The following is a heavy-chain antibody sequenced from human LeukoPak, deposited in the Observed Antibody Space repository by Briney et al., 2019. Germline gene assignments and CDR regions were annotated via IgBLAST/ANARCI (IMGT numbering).Heavy chain of an antibody. J-gene: IGHJ6*02. Sequence: GGSLRLSCAASGFTFSNYAVSWVRQAPGKGLEWVSGISDTGGSTYYADSVKGRFTISRDNSKNRLYLQMNSLRAEDTAVYYCARFFGVVTYYYYGMDVWGQGTTVTVSS. CDR2: ISDTGGST. V-gene: IGHV3-23*01. CDR3: ARFFGVVTYYYYGMDV. CDR1: GFTFSNYA. D-gene: IGHD3-3*01.